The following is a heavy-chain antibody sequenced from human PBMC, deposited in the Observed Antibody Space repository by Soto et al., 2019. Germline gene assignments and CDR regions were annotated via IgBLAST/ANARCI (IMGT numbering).Heavy chain of an antibody. CDR3: VREQWFGLHH. CDR1: GFTFSDHH. J-gene: IGHJ4*02. CDR2: IRNKGNNYTT. Sequence: EVQLVESGGGLVQPEGSLRLSCVASGFTFSDHHMDWVRQAPGRGLEWVGRIRNKGNNYTTNYAASVKGRSTISSDDAKNLLFLQMNSMKKEDTALYVCVREQWFGLHHWGEGTLVTVSS. V-gene: IGHV3-72*01. D-gene: IGHD3-10*01.